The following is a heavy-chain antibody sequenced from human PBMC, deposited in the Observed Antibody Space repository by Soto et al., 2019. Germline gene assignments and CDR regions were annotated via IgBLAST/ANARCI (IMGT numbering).Heavy chain of an antibody. CDR2: ISRSAGNT. Sequence: LRLSCAASGFTFSSYSMNWVRQAPGKGLEWVSSISRSAGNTYYADSVKGRFTISKDNAKNSMYLQMNSLRAEDTAVYYCARDQVPGLDAFDIWGQGTMVTVSS. CDR1: GFTFSSYS. CDR3: ARDQVPGLDAFDI. V-gene: IGHV3-21*01. J-gene: IGHJ3*02.